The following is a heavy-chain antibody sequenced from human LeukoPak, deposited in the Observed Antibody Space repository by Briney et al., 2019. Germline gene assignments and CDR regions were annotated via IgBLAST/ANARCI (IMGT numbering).Heavy chain of an antibody. Sequence: SVKVSCKASGGTFSSYAISWGRQAPGQGLEWMGRIIPILGTANYAQKFQGRVTITTDESTSTAYMELSSLRSEDTAVYYRARWGTYYYDSRAFDIWGQGTMVTVSS. V-gene: IGHV1-69*05. CDR3: ARWGTYYYDSRAFDI. CDR1: GGTFSSYA. J-gene: IGHJ3*02. D-gene: IGHD3-22*01. CDR2: IIPILGTA.